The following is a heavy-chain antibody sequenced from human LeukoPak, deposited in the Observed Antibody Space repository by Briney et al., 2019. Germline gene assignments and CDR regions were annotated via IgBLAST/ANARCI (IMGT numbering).Heavy chain of an antibody. D-gene: IGHD2-21*02. CDR3: ARDKSYGDSSDY. CDR2: INQAGSEK. V-gene: IGHV3-7*01. J-gene: IGHJ4*02. CDR1: GFTFSNYW. Sequence: SGGSLRLSCAASGFTFSNYWMSWVRQAPGRGLEWVANINQAGSEKYYVGSVKGRFTISRDNARNSLYLQMNSLRAEDTAVYYCARDKSYGDSSDYWGQGTLVTVSS.